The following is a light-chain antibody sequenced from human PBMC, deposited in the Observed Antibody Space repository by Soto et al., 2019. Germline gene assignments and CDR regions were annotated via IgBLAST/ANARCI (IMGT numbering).Light chain of an antibody. J-gene: IGLJ1*01. Sequence: QSVLAQPASVSGSPGQSITISCTGTSSDVGNYNYVSWYQQHPGKAPKLMIYDVSNRPSGVSNRFSGSKSGSTASLTISGLQTEDEADYYCNSYTSSSTLVFGTGTKLTVL. CDR2: DVS. CDR3: NSYTSSSTLV. V-gene: IGLV2-14*03. CDR1: SSDVGNYNY.